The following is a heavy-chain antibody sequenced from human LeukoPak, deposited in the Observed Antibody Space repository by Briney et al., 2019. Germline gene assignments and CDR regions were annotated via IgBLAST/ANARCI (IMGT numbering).Heavy chain of an antibody. J-gene: IGHJ3*02. D-gene: IGHD3-10*01. CDR1: GYAFTGYY. V-gene: IGHV1-2*02. Sequence: ASVKVSCKASGYAFTGYYIHWVRQAPGQGLEWMGWINPNSGGTNYAQKFQGRVTITADKSTGTAYMELSSLRSEDTAVYYCARGPITSFTDIWGQGTMVTVSS. CDR3: ARGPITSFTDI. CDR2: INPNSGGT.